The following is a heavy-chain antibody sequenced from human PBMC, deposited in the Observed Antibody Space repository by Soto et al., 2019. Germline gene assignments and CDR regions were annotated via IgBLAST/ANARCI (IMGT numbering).Heavy chain of an antibody. Sequence: QVQLVESGGGVVQPGRSLRLSCAASGFTFSSYAMHWVRQAPGKGLGWVAVISYDGSNKYYADSVKGRFTIARDNSKNTLYLQMNSLRAEDTAVYYCARGEYSYGFRGVSFDYWGQGTLVTVSS. CDR2: ISYDGSNK. J-gene: IGHJ4*02. CDR3: ARGEYSYGFRGVSFDY. V-gene: IGHV3-30-3*01. D-gene: IGHD5-18*01. CDR1: GFTFSSYA.